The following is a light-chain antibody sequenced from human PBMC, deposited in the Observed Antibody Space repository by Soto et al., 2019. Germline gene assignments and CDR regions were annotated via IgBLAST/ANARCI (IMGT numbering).Light chain of an antibody. Sequence: QSVLTQSPSASGTPGQRVTISCSGSSSNIGSNTVNWHQQLPGTAPKLLIYSNNQRPSGVPDRFSGSKSGTSASLAISGLQSEDEADYYCAAWDDSLNGGVFGTGTKVTVL. CDR1: SSNIGSNT. J-gene: IGLJ1*01. CDR2: SNN. CDR3: AAWDDSLNGGV. V-gene: IGLV1-44*01.